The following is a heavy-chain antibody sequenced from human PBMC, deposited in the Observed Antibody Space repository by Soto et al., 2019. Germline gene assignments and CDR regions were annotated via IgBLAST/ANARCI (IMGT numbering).Heavy chain of an antibody. CDR2: IYYSGST. CDR1: GGSISNGGYY. J-gene: IGHJ6*02. CDR3: ARGVTDFWSGHEGMDV. Sequence: PSETLSLTCTVSGGSISNGGYYWTWIRQHPGKGLEWIGYIYYSGSTYYNPSLKSRVTISVDTSKNQFSLKLTSVTAADTAVYYCARGVTDFWSGHEGMDVWGQGTTVTVSS. V-gene: IGHV4-31*03. D-gene: IGHD3-3*01.